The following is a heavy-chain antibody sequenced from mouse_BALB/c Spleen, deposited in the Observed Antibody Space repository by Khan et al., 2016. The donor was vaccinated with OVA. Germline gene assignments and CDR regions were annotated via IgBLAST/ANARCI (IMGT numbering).Heavy chain of an antibody. CDR3: AREWADWFHY. CDR1: GYTFTDYY. CDR2: ISPGGDKT. Sequence: QVQLKQSGAELARPGASVKLSCKASGYTFTDYYINWMRQRTGQGLEWIGEISPGGDKTYYNEKFKGQATLKVDKSSNPAYMQLSSLTSQDSAFYCCAREWADWFHYWGQGTLVTVSA. V-gene: IGHV1-77*01. J-gene: IGHJ3*01.